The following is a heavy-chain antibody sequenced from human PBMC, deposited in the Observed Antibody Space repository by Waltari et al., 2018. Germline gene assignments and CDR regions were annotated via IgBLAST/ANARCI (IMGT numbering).Heavy chain of an antibody. J-gene: IGHJ6*03. D-gene: IGHD3-10*01. CDR1: GYTFPCYY. CDR3: ARELGGFGYMDV. V-gene: IGHV1-46*01. CDR2: INPSGGST. Sequence: QVQLVQSGAEEKKPGAPVKDSCRASGYTFPCYYIHWVRQAPGQGLEWMGIINPSGGSTSYAQKFQGRVTMTRDTSTSTVYMELSSLRSEDTAVYYCARELGGFGYMDVWGKGTTVTVSS.